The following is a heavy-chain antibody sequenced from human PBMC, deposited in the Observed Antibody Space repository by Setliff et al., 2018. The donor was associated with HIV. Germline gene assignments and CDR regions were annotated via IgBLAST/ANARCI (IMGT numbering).Heavy chain of an antibody. V-gene: IGHV4-59*12. CDR2: IYYSGST. D-gene: IGHD5-12*01. J-gene: IGHJ6*03. Sequence: ETLSLTCTVSGGSISSYYWSWIRQPPGKGLEWIGYIYYSGSTNYNPSLKSRVTISVDTSKNQFSLKLSSVTAADTAVYYCARGRKRDGYNFYYYYMDVWDKGTTVTVSS. CDR3: ARGRKRDGYNFYYYYMDV. CDR1: GGSISSYY.